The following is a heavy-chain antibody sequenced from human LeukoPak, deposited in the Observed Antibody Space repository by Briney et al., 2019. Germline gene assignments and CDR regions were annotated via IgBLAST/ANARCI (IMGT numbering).Heavy chain of an antibody. CDR1: GFTSSSYW. Sequence: PGGSLRLSCAASGFTSSSYWMSWVRQAPGKGLEWVANIKQDGSEKYYVDSVKGRFTISRDNAKNSLYLQMNSLRAEDTAVYYCARDRDLDGDYYYYGMDVWGQGTTVTVSS. CDR3: ARDRDLDGDYYYYGMDV. J-gene: IGHJ6*02. CDR2: IKQDGSEK. V-gene: IGHV3-7*01. D-gene: IGHD4-17*01.